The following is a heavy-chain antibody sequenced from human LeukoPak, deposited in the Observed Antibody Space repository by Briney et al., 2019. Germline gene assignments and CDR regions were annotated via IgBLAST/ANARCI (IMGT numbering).Heavy chain of an antibody. CDR1: GFXFSTYW. Sequence: PGGSLRLSCAASGFXFSTYWIHWVRQAPGKGLVWVSRINSDGSSATYADSVKGRFTISRDNAKNTVYLQMNSLRVEDTAVYFCTSRNGSGDYWGQGTPVTVSS. V-gene: IGHV3-74*01. D-gene: IGHD3-10*01. CDR2: INSDGSSA. CDR3: TSRNGSGDY. J-gene: IGHJ4*02.